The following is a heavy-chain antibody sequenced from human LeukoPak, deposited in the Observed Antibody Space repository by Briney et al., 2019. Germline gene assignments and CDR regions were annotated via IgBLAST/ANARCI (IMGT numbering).Heavy chain of an antibody. V-gene: IGHV3-23*01. J-gene: IGHJ5*02. CDR2: ISGSGATT. D-gene: IGHD1-1*01. Sequence: PGGSLRLSCAASGFTFSSHAMNWVRQAPGKGLEWVSVISGSGATTSYADSVKGRFTISRDNSKSTLYLQMNSLSAEDTAVYFCAKKGVTTTGSNWFDPWGQGTLVTVSS. CDR3: AKKGVTTTGSNWFDP. CDR1: GFTFSSHA.